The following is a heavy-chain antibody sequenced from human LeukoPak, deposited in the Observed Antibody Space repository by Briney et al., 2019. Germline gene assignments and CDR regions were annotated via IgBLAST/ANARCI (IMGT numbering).Heavy chain of an antibody. Sequence: SETLSLTCTVSGGSINSGDYYWGWIRQPPGKGLEWIGSIYHSGTTYYNPSLESRVTISVDTSKKQFSLRLSSVTAADTAVYYCARLYGYNFAVSRKYLDYWGQGTLVTVSS. CDR3: ARLYGYNFAVSRKYLDY. J-gene: IGHJ4*02. D-gene: IGHD5-24*01. CDR1: GGSINSGDYY. CDR2: IYHSGTT. V-gene: IGHV4-39*01.